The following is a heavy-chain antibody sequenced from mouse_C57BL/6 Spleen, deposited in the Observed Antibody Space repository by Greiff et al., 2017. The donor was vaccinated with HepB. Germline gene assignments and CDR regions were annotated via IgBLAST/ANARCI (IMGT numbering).Heavy chain of an antibody. Sequence: EVKVVESGGGLVKPGGSLKLSCAASGFTFSDYGMHWVRQAPEKGLEWVAYISSGSSTIYYADTVKGRFTISRDNAKNTLFLQMTSLRSEDTAMYYCARGRWLPHWYFDVWGTGTTVTVSS. J-gene: IGHJ1*03. CDR1: GFTFSDYG. CDR3: ARGRWLPHWYFDV. CDR2: ISSGSSTI. D-gene: IGHD2-3*01. V-gene: IGHV5-17*01.